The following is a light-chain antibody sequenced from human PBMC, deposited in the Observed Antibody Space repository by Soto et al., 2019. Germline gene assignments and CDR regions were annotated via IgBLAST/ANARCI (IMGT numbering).Light chain of an antibody. J-gene: IGLJ1*01. Sequence: QSVLTQPASVSGSPGQSITISCTGTSSNVGGYNYVSWYQHHPGKAPKLIIYDVSNRPSGVSNRFSGSKSGNTASLTISGLQPEDEADYYCSSYTTSNTRQIVFGIGRKVTVL. V-gene: IGLV2-14*03. CDR1: SSNVGGYNY. CDR3: SSYTTSNTRQIV. CDR2: DVS.